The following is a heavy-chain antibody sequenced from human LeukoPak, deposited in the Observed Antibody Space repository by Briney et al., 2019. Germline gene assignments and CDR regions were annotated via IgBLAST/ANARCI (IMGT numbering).Heavy chain of an antibody. Sequence: SETLSLTCGVYGESFGNRYWSWIRQSPGKGPEWIGDINHGGASNYNPSLKSRVTISVDTSKNQFSLTLRSVTAADTAVYYCARVIIHSSIDPWGQGTLVTVSS. CDR2: INHGGAS. V-gene: IGHV4-34*01. J-gene: IGHJ5*02. CDR3: ARVIIHSSIDP. CDR1: GESFGNRY. D-gene: IGHD2/OR15-2a*01.